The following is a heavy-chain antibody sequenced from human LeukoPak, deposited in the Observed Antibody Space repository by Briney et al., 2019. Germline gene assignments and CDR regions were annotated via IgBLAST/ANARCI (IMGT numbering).Heavy chain of an antibody. J-gene: IGHJ4*02. Sequence: SETLSLXCXVXGXSFSGYYWSWIRQPPGKGLEWIGEINHSGSTNYNPSLKSRVTVSVDTSKNQFSLKLSSVTAADTAVYYCAFTTGNYYLDSWGQGTLVTVSS. D-gene: IGHD1-26*01. CDR1: GXSFSGYY. CDR2: INHSGST. CDR3: AFTTGNYYLDS. V-gene: IGHV4-34*01.